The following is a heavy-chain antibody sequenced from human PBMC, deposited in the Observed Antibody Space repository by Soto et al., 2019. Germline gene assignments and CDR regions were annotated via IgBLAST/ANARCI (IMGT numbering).Heavy chain of an antibody. V-gene: IGHV1-69*12. CDR3: ASVNRAPYSGYEHLARH. CDR2: IIPIFGTA. CDR1: GGTFSSYA. Sequence: QVQLVQSGAEVKKPGSSVKVSCKASGGTFSSYAISWVRQAPGQGLEWMGGIIPIFGTANYAQKFQGRVTITADESTSTAYMELSSLRSEDTAVYYCASVNRAPYSGYEHLARHWGQGTLVTVSS. J-gene: IGHJ4*02. D-gene: IGHD5-12*01.